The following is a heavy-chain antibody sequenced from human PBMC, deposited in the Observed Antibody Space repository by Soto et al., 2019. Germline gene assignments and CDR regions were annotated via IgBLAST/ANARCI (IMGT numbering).Heavy chain of an antibody. CDR1: GYTFTSYG. V-gene: IGHV1-18*01. CDR3: GRGYYDFWSGYYSYNWFDP. D-gene: IGHD3-3*01. Sequence: ASVKVSCKASGYTFTSYGISWVRQAPGQGLEWMGWISAYNGNTNYAQKLQGRVTMTTDTSTSTAYMELRSLRSDDTAVYYCGRGYYDFWSGYYSYNWFDPWGQGTLVTVSS. J-gene: IGHJ5*02. CDR2: ISAYNGNT.